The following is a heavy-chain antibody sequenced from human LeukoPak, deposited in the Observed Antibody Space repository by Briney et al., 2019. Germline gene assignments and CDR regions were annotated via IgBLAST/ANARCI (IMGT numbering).Heavy chain of an antibody. V-gene: IGHV1-2*02. J-gene: IGHJ5*02. CDR1: GYTFTSYG. Sequence: ASVKVSCKASGYTFTSYGISWVRQAPGQGLEWMGWINPNGGGTNYAQKLQGRVTMTRDTSTSTAYMELSRLRSDDTAVYYCARDGGGSYFTRYNWFDPWGQGTLVTVSS. CDR3: ARDGGGSYFTRYNWFDP. CDR2: INPNGGGT. D-gene: IGHD1-26*01.